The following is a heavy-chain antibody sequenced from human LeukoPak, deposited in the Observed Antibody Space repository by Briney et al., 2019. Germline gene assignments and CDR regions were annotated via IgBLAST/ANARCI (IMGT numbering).Heavy chain of an antibody. CDR1: GFTFSSYS. CDR3: ARDPYYCSGGSCYTFRKAFDI. V-gene: IGHV3-48*01. Sequence: GGSLRLSCAASGFTFSSYSMNWVRQAPGKGLEWVSYISSSSTIYYADSVKGRFTISRDNAKNSLYLQMNSLRAEDTAVYYCARDPYYCSGGSCYTFRKAFDIWGQGTMVTVSS. J-gene: IGHJ3*02. D-gene: IGHD2-15*01. CDR2: ISSSSTI.